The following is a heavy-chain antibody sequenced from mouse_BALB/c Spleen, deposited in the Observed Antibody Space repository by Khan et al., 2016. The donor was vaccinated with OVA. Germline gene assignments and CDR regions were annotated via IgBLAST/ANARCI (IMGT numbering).Heavy chain of an antibody. CDR3: ARIYGGDFDY. CDR2: ISYSGNT. V-gene: IGHV3-2*02. CDR1: GYSITSDYA. J-gene: IGHJ2*01. D-gene: IGHD1-1*01. Sequence: EVKLEVSGPGLVKPSQSLSLTCTVTGYSITSDYAWNWIRQFPGNKLEWMGYISYSGNTKYNPSLKSRISITRDTSKNQFFLHFNSVTTEDTATYYCARIYGGDFDYWGQGTTLTVSS.